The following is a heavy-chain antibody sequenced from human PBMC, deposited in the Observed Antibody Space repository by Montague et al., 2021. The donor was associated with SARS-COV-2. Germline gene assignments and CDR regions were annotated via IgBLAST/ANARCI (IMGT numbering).Heavy chain of an antibody. Sequence: SETLSLTCTVSGGSISSPDYSWGWIRPSPGQGLEWIGSISYTGSNYYNPSLRSRVSFSMDTSKNHIYLSLSSVTDADTAVYFCARQLPSYCSTNKCYPYYLDGWGQGALVTVSS. V-gene: IGHV4-39*01. CDR3: ARQLPSYCSTNKCYPYYLDG. CDR1: GGSISSPDYS. CDR2: ISYTGSN. D-gene: IGHD2-8*01. J-gene: IGHJ4*02.